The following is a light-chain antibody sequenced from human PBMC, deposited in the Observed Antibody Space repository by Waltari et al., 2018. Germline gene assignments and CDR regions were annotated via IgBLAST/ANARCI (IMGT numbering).Light chain of an antibody. J-gene: IGLJ1*01. CDR3: SAFRRGGEYV. Sequence: QSVLAQPASVSGSPGQSITISCTGSGSDVGLYDYVSWYQQVPGKAPKVIICDVSRRPSGVSDRFSGSKSGDTASVTISGLRPEDEADYYCSAFRRGGEYVFGTGTTVTVL. V-gene: IGLV2-14*03. CDR2: DVS. CDR1: GSDVGLYDY.